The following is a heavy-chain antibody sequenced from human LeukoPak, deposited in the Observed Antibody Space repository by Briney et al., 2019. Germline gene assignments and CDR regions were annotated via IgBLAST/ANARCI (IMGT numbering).Heavy chain of an antibody. CDR1: GFTFDDYA. CDR2: ISWNSGSI. D-gene: IGHD3-22*01. J-gene: IGHJ4*02. Sequence: GRSLRLSCAASGFTFDDYAMHWVRQAPGKGLEWVSGISWNSGSIGYADSVKGRFTISRDNAKNSLYLQMNSLRAEDTALYYCAKDILKVRVVVSSLDYWGQGTLVTVSS. V-gene: IGHV3-9*01. CDR3: AKDILKVRVVVSSLDY.